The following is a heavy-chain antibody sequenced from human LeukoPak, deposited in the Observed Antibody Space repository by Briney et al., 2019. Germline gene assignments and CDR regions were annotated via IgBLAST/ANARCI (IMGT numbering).Heavy chain of an antibody. D-gene: IGHD3-22*01. CDR2: ISWNSGSI. CDR3: AKGDVYDSPTRFDP. J-gene: IGHJ5*02. V-gene: IGHV3-9*01. Sequence: GGSLRLSCAASGFTFDDYAMHWVRQAPGKGLEWVSGISWNSGSIGYADSVKGRFTISRDNAKNSLYLQMNSLRAEDTALYYCAKGDVYDSPTRFDPWGQGTLVTVSS. CDR1: GFTFDDYA.